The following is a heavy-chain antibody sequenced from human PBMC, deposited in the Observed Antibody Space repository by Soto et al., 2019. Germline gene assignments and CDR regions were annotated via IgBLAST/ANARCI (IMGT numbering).Heavy chain of an antibody. Sequence: SETLSLTCAVSGGSISSGGYSWSWIRQPPGKGLEWIGYIYHSGSTYYNPSLKSRVTISVDRSKSQFSLKLSSVTAADTAVYYCARVSRKYYYDSSGYPPYFDYWGQGTLVTVSS. CDR2: IYHSGST. CDR3: ARVSRKYYYDSSGYPPYFDY. D-gene: IGHD3-22*01. V-gene: IGHV4-30-2*01. CDR1: GGSISSGGYS. J-gene: IGHJ4*02.